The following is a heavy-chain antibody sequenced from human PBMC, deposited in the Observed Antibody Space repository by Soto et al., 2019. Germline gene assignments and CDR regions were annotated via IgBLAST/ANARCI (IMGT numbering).Heavy chain of an antibody. V-gene: IGHV3-30*04. CDR3: ATKEYSSAWSA. J-gene: IGHJ4*02. Sequence: QVQLVESGGGMVQPGRSLRLSCAASGFSFSGHAMHWVRQAPGKGLEWVAFISYDAYNIFYADSVKGRFSISRDTSNNMLYLQMTGLTVDDTAVYYCATKEYSSAWSAWGQGALVTVSS. D-gene: IGHD6-19*01. CDR2: ISYDAYNI. CDR1: GFSFSGHA.